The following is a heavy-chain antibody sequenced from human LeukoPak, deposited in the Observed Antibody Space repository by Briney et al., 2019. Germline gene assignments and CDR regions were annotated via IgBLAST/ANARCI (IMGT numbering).Heavy chain of an antibody. CDR1: GYTFTGYY. V-gene: IGHV1-2*02. Sequence: ASVKVSCKASGYTFTGYYMHWVRQAPGQGLEWMGWINPNSGGTNYAQKFQGRVTMTRDTSISTAYMELSRLRSDDTAVYYCARVVVVPAVYYYYMDVWGKGTTVTISS. J-gene: IGHJ6*03. CDR3: ARVVVVPAVYYYYMDV. CDR2: INPNSGGT. D-gene: IGHD2-2*01.